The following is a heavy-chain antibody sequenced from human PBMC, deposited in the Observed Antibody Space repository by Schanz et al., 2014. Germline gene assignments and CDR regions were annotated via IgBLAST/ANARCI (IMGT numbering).Heavy chain of an antibody. CDR2: IGSSSTTM. J-gene: IGHJ6*02. CDR3: ARDHPHRGVTGYYNDV. Sequence: EAYLVESGGGLVQPGGSLRLSCAASGFTFFTYNMNWVRQAPGRGLEWISYIGSSSTTMYYADSVKGRFTISRDNAKXXXXLQMNSLRDEDTAVXYCARDHPHRGVTGYYNDVWGQGTSVTVSS. D-gene: IGHD3-9*01. V-gene: IGHV3-48*02. CDR1: GFTFFTYN.